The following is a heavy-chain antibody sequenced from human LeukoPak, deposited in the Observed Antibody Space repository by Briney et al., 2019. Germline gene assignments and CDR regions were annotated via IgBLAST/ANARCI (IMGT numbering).Heavy chain of an antibody. J-gene: IGHJ4*02. CDR2: IYYSGST. V-gene: IGHV4-30-4*01. Sequence: PSETLSLTCTVSGGSISSGDYYWSWIRQPPGKGLEWIGYIYYSGSTYYNPSLKSRVTISVDTSRNQFSLKLNSVTVADTAVYYCARGPNYVWGSYRYFDYWGQGILVTVSS. CDR1: GGSISSGDYY. CDR3: ARGPNYVWGSYRYFDY. D-gene: IGHD3-16*02.